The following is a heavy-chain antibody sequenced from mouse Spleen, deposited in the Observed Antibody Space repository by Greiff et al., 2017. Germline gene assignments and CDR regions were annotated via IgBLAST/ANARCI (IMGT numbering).Heavy chain of an antibody. D-gene: IGHD4-1*02. J-gene: IGHJ4*01. CDR1: GYSITSGYY. CDR2: ISYDGSN. Sequence: EVHLVESGPGLVKPSQSLSLTCSVTGYSITSGYYWNWIRQFPGNKLEWMGYISYDGSNNYNPSLKNRISITRDTSKNQFFLKLNSVTTEDTATYYCARVQLGRAMDYWGQGTSVTVSS. CDR3: ARVQLGRAMDY. V-gene: IGHV3-6*01.